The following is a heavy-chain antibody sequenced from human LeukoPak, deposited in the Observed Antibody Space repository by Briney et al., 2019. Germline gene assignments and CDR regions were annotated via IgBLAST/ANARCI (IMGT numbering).Heavy chain of an antibody. J-gene: IGHJ6*03. D-gene: IGHD6-13*01. CDR3: ARDSGSWQQLVLASHSGYMDV. CDR1: GYTFTGYY. CDR2: INPNSGGT. Sequence: ASVKVSCKASGYTFTGYYMHWVRQAPGQGLEWMGWINPNSGGTNYAQKFQGRVTLTRDTSISTAYMELSRLRSDDTAVYYCARDSGSWQQLVLASHSGYMDVWGKGTTVTISS. V-gene: IGHV1-2*02.